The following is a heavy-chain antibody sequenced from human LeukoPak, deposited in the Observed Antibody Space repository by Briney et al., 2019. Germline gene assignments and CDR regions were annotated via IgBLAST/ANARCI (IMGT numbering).Heavy chain of an antibody. V-gene: IGHV5-51*01. CDR3: ARASRDGYNQNFDH. J-gene: IGHJ4*02. D-gene: IGHD5-24*01. CDR1: GYSFSSYW. CDR2: IYPGGSET. Sequence: KFGESPKISCKGLGYSFSSYWNAWVRQRPGKGLEWMGIIYPGGSETRYDPSFQGQVTISADSSTSTAYLQWSTLRASDTAMYYCARASRDGYNQNFDHWGQGTLVTVSS.